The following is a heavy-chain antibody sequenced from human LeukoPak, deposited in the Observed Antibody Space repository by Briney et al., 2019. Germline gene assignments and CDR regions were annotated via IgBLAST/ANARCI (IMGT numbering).Heavy chain of an antibody. CDR3: ARHYGP. J-gene: IGHJ5*02. D-gene: IGHD3-10*01. V-gene: IGHV4-30-2*03. CDR2: ISYSGST. CDR1: GGSISSGGYC. Sequence: SQTLSLTCTVSGGSISSGGYCWSWIRQHPGEGLEWTGCISYSGSTYYNPSLKSRVTISVDTSKNQFSLKLNSVTAADTAVYYCARHYGPWGQGTLVTVSS.